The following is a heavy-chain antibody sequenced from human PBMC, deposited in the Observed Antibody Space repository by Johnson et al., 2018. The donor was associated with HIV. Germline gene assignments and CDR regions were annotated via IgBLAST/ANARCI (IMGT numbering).Heavy chain of an antibody. V-gene: IGHV3-66*01. J-gene: IGHJ3*02. CDR3: ARAYTYGAFDI. D-gene: IGHD5-18*01. Sequence: WVRQAPGKGLEWVAVIYSGGTTYHADSVKGRFIISRDNSKSTLYLQMNSLRAEDTAVYYCARAYTYGAFDIWGQGTVVTVSS. CDR2: IYSGGTT.